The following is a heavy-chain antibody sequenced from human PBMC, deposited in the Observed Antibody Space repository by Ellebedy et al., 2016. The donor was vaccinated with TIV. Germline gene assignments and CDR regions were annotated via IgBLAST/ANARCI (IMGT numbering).Heavy chain of an antibody. D-gene: IGHD6-19*01. CDR1: GFTFSDSV. Sequence: GESLKISCVGFGFTFSDSVMHWVRQDPGKGLDWVAGISVDGRAVHYPDSVKGRFTIPRDNAQNTVYLQMNSLRLEDTAVYYCVRGWYSSGHCDVFAMWGQGTIVTVSS. V-gene: IGHV3-30*03. J-gene: IGHJ3*02. CDR2: ISVDGRAV. CDR3: VRGWYSSGHCDVFAM.